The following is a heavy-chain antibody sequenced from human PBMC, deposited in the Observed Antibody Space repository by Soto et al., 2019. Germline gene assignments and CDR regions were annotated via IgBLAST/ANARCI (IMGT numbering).Heavy chain of an antibody. V-gene: IGHV3-23*01. CDR2: ISSTAGRTS. D-gene: IGHD3-10*01. Sequence: LRLSCATSGFTFNTYPMTWVRQAPGKGLEWVSSISSTAGRTSSYADSVKGRFAISRDFSDNTVYLQMNNLRVDDTAVYFCAKGVLSFHYGMEVWGQGTTVTVSS. J-gene: IGHJ6*02. CDR3: AKGVLSFHYGMEV. CDR1: GFTFNTYP.